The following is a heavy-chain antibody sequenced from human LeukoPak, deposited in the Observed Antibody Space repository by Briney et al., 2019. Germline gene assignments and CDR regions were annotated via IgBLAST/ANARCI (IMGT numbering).Heavy chain of an antibody. Sequence: GGSLRPSCAASGFTFSTYDMNWVRQAPGKGLEWVSFISNSETTMYYADSVKGRFTISRDNAKNSLYLQMNSLRAEDTAVYYCARVLHKRNYDSSDYYGYWGQGTLVTVSS. CDR2: ISNSETTM. J-gene: IGHJ4*02. CDR3: ARVLHKRNYDSSDYYGY. CDR1: GFTFSTYD. V-gene: IGHV3-48*01. D-gene: IGHD3-22*01.